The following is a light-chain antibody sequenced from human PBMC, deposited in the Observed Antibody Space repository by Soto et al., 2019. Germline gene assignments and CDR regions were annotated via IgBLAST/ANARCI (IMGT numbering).Light chain of an antibody. CDR1: QSVLYNSNNKNY. Sequence: DIVMTQSPDSLAVSLGERATINCKSSQSVLYNSNNKNYLAWYQQKPGQPPKLLFYWASARESGVPDRFSGSGSGTDFTLTISRLQAEDVAIYHCQQYYVIPVTFGGGTKVEIK. CDR2: WAS. CDR3: QQYYVIPVT. J-gene: IGKJ4*01. V-gene: IGKV4-1*01.